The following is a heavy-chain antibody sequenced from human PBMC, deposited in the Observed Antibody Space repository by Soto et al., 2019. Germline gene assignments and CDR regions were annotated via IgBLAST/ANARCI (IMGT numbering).Heavy chain of an antibody. Sequence: PSETLSLTCTVSGGSISSGGYYWSWIRQHPGKGLEWIGYIYYSGSTYYNPSLKSRVTISVDTSKNQFSLKLSSVTAADTAVYYCARGELGSDAFDIWGQGTMVTVSS. D-gene: IGHD1-7*01. J-gene: IGHJ3*02. CDR1: GGSISSGGYY. CDR3: ARGELGSDAFDI. V-gene: IGHV4-31*03. CDR2: IYYSGST.